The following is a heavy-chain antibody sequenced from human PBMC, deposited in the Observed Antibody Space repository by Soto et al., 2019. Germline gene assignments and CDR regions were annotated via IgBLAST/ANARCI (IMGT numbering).Heavy chain of an antibody. CDR2: IYYSGST. J-gene: IGHJ4*02. D-gene: IGHD2-15*01. Sequence: QLQLQESGPGLVKPSETLSLTCTVSGGSISSSSYYWGWIRQPPGKGLEWIGSIYYSGSTYYNPSLKNRVTISVDTSKNQFSLKLSSVTAADTAVYYCARRNDCSGGSCYGYFDYWGQGTLVTVSS. CDR3: ARRNDCSGGSCYGYFDY. CDR1: GGSISSSSYY. V-gene: IGHV4-39*01.